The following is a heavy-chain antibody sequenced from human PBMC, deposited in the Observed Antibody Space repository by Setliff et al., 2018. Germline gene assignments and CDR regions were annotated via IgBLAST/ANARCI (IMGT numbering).Heavy chain of an antibody. V-gene: IGHV1-2*04. CDR3: ARAYYYDSSGYYFGY. D-gene: IGHD3-22*01. J-gene: IGHJ4*02. Sequence: ASVKVSCKASGYTFTDYYMHWVRQAPGQGLEWMGWINPNSAGTNYAQKFQGWVTMTRDTSISTAYMELSRLRSDDTAVYYCARAYYYDSSGYYFGYWGQGTLVTVSS. CDR1: GYTFTDYY. CDR2: INPNSAGT.